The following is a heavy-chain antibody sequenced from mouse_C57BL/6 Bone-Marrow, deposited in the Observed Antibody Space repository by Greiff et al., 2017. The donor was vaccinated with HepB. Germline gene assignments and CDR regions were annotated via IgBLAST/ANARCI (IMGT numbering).Heavy chain of an antibody. Sequence: VQLQQPGAELVKPGASVKMSCKASGYTFTSYWITWVKQRPGQGLEWIGDIYPGSGSTNYNEKFKSKATLTVDKSSSTAYMHLSSLTSEDSAVYYCARGDSWYFDVWGTGTTVTVSS. CDR1: GYTFTSYW. V-gene: IGHV1-55*01. J-gene: IGHJ1*03. CDR2: IYPGSGST. CDR3: ARGDSWYFDV.